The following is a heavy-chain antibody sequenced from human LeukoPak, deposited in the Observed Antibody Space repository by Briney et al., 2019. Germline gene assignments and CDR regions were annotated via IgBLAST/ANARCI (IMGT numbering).Heavy chain of an antibody. V-gene: IGHV4-59*10. CDR1: GGSISSYY. CDR3: ASRPRISSGWPTSDAFDI. CDR2: IYTSGST. D-gene: IGHD6-19*01. Sequence: SETLSLTCAVYGGSISSYYWSWLRQPAGKGLEWIGRIYTSGSTNYNPSLKSRVTMSVDTSKNQFSLKLSFVTAADTAVYYGASRPRISSGWPTSDAFDIWGQGTMVTVSS. J-gene: IGHJ3*02.